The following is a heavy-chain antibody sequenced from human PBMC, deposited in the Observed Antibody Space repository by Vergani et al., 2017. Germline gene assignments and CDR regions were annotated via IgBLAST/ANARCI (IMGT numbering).Heavy chain of an antibody. V-gene: IGHV3-23*01. CDR2: ISGSGGST. CDR1: GFTFSSYA. CDR3: AKGLQLTWGYSSSWFSAATSDYYYYGMDV. J-gene: IGHJ6*02. Sequence: EVQLLESGGGLVQPGGSLRLSCAASGFTFSSYAMSWVRQAPGKGLEWVSAISGSGGSTYYADSVKGRFTISRDNSKNTLYLQMNSLRAEDTAVYYCAKGLQLTWGYSSSWFSAATSDYYYYGMDVWGQGTTVTVSS. D-gene: IGHD6-13*01.